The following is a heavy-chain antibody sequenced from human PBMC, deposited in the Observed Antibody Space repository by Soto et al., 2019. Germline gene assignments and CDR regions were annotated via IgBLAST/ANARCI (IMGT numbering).Heavy chain of an antibody. CDR1: GYTFTSYA. CDR3: AREPNYYDSSGYYPTDY. CDR2: INAGNGNT. J-gene: IGHJ4*02. V-gene: IGHV1-3*01. D-gene: IGHD3-22*01. Sequence: ASVKVSSKASGYTFTSYAMHWVRQAPGQRLEWMGWINAGNGNTKYSQKFQGRVTITRDTSASTAYMELSSLRSEDTAVYYCAREPNYYDSSGYYPTDYWGQGTLVTVSS.